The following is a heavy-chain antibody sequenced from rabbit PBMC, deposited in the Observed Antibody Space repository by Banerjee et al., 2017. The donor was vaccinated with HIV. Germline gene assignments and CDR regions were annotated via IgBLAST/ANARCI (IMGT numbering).Heavy chain of an antibody. D-gene: IGHD8-1*01. CDR2: IYTGDGRT. Sequence: QGQLEESGGGLVKPEGSLTLTCTASGFSFTNIYWICWVRQAPGKGLEWIACIYTGDGRTYYASWVNGRFTISKTPSTTVTLQMTSLTAADTATYFCARRATYAGGTYAYYFNLWGPGTLVTVS. CDR1: GFSFTNIYW. V-gene: IGHV1S45*01. CDR3: ARRATYAGGTYAYYFNL. J-gene: IGHJ4*01.